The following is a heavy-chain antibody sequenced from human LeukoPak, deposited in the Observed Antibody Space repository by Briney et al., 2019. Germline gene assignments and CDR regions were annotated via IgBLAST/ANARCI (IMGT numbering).Heavy chain of an antibody. D-gene: IGHD3-10*01. CDR3: ARDKNYGSGSYYPNWYFDL. V-gene: IGHV3-33*01. J-gene: IGHJ2*01. CDR2: IWYDGSNK. Sequence: PGRSLRLSCAASGFTFSSYGMHWVRQAPGKGLEWVAVIWYDGSNKYYADSVKGRFTISRDNSKNTLYLQMNSLRAEDTAVYYCARDKNYGSGSYYPNWYFDLWGRGTLVTVSS. CDR1: GFTFSSYG.